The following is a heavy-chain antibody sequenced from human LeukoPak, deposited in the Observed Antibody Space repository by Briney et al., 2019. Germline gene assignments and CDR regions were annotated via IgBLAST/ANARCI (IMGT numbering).Heavy chain of an antibody. D-gene: IGHD6-6*01. V-gene: IGHV1-46*01. J-gene: IGHJ2*01. Sequence: ASVKVSCKASGYTFTSYYMHWVRQGPGQGLEWMGIINPSGGSTSYAQKFQGRVTMTRDTSTNTVSMELSSLRSEDTAVFYCVRGASSIAALNPFWYFDLWGRGTLVTVSS. CDR3: VRGASSIAALNPFWYFDL. CDR1: GYTFTSYY. CDR2: INPSGGST.